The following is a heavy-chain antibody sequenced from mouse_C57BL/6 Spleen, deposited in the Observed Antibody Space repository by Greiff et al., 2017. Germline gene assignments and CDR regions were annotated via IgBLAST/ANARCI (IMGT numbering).Heavy chain of an antibody. J-gene: IGHJ3*01. CDR1: GYTFTGYW. CDR3: ARKEGFPFAY. Sequence: QVQLKQSGAELMKPGASVKLSCKATGYTFTGYWIEWVKQRPGHGLEWIGEILPGNGGTNYNEKFKGKATFTADKSANTAYMQLSSLTTEDSAIYYCARKEGFPFAYWGQGTLVTVSA. CDR2: ILPGNGGT. V-gene: IGHV1-9*01.